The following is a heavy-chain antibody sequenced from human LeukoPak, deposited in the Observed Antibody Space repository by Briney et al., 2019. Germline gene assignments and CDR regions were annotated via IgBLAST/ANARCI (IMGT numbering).Heavy chain of an antibody. CDR3: ARGGIAAAGRSPFDW. D-gene: IGHD6-13*01. CDR1: GGSFSGFY. CDR2: IYRTGDT. V-gene: IGHV4-34*01. Sequence: PSETLSLTCAVYGGSFSGFYWTWIRQPPGKGLEWIGEIYRTGDTIYNPSLKSRVTISMDTSKNQFSLRLTSLTAADTAAYYCARGGIAAAGRSPFDWWGQGTLVTVSS. J-gene: IGHJ4*02.